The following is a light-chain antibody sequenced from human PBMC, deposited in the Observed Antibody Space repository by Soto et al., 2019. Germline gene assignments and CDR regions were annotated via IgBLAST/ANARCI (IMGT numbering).Light chain of an antibody. J-gene: IGLJ3*02. CDR3: SSYAGGSSMV. CDR1: TSNVGTYKF. V-gene: IGLV2-23*01. CDR2: EGS. Sequence: QSALTQPASVSGSPGQSITISCTGTTSNVGTYKFVSWYQYHPGKAPKLIIYEGSKRPSGVSSRFSGSKSGNTASLAISELQADDDGDYYCSSYAGGSSMVFGGGTQLTVL.